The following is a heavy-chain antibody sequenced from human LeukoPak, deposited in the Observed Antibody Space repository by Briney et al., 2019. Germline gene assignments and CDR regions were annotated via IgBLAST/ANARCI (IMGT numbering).Heavy chain of an antibody. J-gene: IGHJ4*02. V-gene: IGHV1-2*02. CDR3: ARVRDSSSWCPGY. CDR2: INPNSGGT. D-gene: IGHD6-13*01. Sequence: ASVKVSCKASGYTFTGYYMHWVRQAPGQGVEWLGWINPNSGGTNYAQKFQGRVTMTRDTSISTAYMELSRLRSDDTAVYYCARVRDSSSWCPGYWGQGTLVTVSS. CDR1: GYTFTGYY.